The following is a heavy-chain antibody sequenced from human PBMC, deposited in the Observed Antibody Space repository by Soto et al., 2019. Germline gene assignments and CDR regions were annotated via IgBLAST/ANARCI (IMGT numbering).Heavy chain of an antibody. CDR2: IYYSGST. CDR1: GGSVSSGSYY. V-gene: IGHV4-61*01. CDR3: ARAPRLGYYDSSGYYNYYYGMDV. D-gene: IGHD3-22*01. J-gene: IGHJ6*02. Sequence: SETLSLTCTVSGGSVSSGSYYWSWIRQPPGKGLEWIGYIYYSGSTNYNPSLKSRVTISVDTSKNQFSLKLSSVTAADTAVYYGARAPRLGYYDSSGYYNYYYGMDVWGQGTTVTVSS.